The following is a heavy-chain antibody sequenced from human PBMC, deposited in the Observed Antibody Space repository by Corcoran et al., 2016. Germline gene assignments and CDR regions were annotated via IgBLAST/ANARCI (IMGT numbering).Heavy chain of an antibody. CDR1: GFTFSNAW. V-gene: IGHV3-15*01. D-gene: IGHD4-17*01. J-gene: IGHJ6*02. Sequence: EVQLVESGGGLVKPGGSLRLSCAASGFTFSNAWMSWVRQAPGKGLEWVGRIKSKTDGGTTDYAAPVKGRFTISRDDSKNTLYLQMNSLKTEDTAVYYCTTERLRWSSYYYYGMDVWGQGTTVTVSS. CDR2: IKSKTDGGTT. CDR3: TTERLRWSSYYYYGMDV.